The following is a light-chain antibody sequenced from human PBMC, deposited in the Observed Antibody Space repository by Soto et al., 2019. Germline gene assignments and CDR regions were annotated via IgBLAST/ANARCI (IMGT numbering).Light chain of an antibody. V-gene: IGKV3-15*01. CDR2: AAS. Sequence: EIVMTQSPATLSVSPGDRATLSCRASPSVSTALAWYQQKPGQAPRLLIYAASTRATGIPARFSGSGSGTDFNLTISSLQSEDAAVFDCQQDRYWPPLTFGGGTKVESK. CDR1: PSVSTA. J-gene: IGKJ4*01. CDR3: QQDRYWPPLT.